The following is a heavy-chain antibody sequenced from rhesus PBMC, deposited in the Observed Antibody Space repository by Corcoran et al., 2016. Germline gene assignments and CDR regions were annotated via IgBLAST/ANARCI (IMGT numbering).Heavy chain of an antibody. D-gene: IGHD3-16*01. CDR2: FYGGSGNT. CDR1: GESLRDPSS. Sequence: VRLQDSGPGLVKPSETLSHPRAVSGESLRDPSSWHWISQPPEQELDWLSNFYGGSGNTYPHPSIESRVSISRDTSRNQFSLRLNCVTAADTAVYYCTRGSPVNRVVTRSSDGFDFWGQGLRVTVS. CDR3: TRGSPVNRVVTRSSDGFDF. V-gene: IGHV4S7*01. J-gene: IGHJ3*01.